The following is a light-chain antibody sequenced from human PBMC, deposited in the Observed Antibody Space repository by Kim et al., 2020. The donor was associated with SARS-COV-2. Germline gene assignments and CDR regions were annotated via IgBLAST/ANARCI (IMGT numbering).Light chain of an antibody. Sequence: VTISGTGSSSNSGAGYDVHWYQQLPGTAPKLLIYGNSNRPSGVPDRFSGSKSGTSASLAITGLQAEDEADYYCQSYDSSPSGSEVFGGGTQLTVL. CDR2: GNS. CDR3: QSYDSSPSGSEV. CDR1: SSNSGAGYD. J-gene: IGLJ3*02. V-gene: IGLV1-40*01.